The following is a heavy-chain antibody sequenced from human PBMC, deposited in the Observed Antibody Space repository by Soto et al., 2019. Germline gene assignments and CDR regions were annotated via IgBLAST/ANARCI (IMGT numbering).Heavy chain of an antibody. Sequence: ASVKVSCKASGYTFTSYDINWVRQATGQGXEWMGWMSPNNGNTDYAQKFQGRVTMTRNTSITTAYMELSSLRSDDTAVYYCARGPRYCTNGVCYTTGGGSYYYWGQGTLVTVSS. V-gene: IGHV1-8*01. CDR2: MSPNNGNT. J-gene: IGHJ4*02. D-gene: IGHD2-8*01. CDR3: ARGPRYCTNGVCYTTGGGSYYY. CDR1: GYTFTSYD.